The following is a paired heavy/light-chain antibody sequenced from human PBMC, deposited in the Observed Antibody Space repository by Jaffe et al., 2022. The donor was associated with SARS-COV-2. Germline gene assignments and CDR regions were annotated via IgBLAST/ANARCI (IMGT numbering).Light chain of an antibody. CDR2: EGS. CDR1: SSDVGSYNL. V-gene: IGLV2-23*01. Sequence: QSALTQPASVSGSPGQSITISCTGTSSDVGSYNLVSWYQQHPGKAPKLMIYEGSKRPSGVSNRFSGSKSGNTASLTISGLQAEDEADYYCCSYAGSSTPVFGGGTKLTVL. CDR3: CSYAGSSTPV. J-gene: IGLJ2*01.
Heavy chain of an antibody. CDR1: GFTFDDYA. V-gene: IGHV3-9*01. CDR2: ISWNSGSI. J-gene: IGHJ3*02. CDR3: AKDQFILYSSSWDLAFDI. D-gene: IGHD6-13*01. Sequence: EVQLVESGGGLVQPGRSLRLSCAASGFTFDDYAMHWVRQAPGKGLEWVSGISWNSGSIGYADSVKGRFTISRDNAKNSLYLQMNSLRAEDTALYYCAKDQFILYSSSWDLAFDIWGQGTMVTVSS.